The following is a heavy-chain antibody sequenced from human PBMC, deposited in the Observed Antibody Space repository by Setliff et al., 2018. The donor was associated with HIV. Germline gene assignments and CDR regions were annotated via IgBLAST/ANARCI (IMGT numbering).Heavy chain of an antibody. CDR2: INWNDGSI. CDR1: GFTFDDYG. Sequence: PGGSLRLSCAASGFTFDDYGMSWVRQAPGKGLEWVSGINWNDGSIGYADSVKGRFTISRDNAKNSLYLDMNSLGADDTAFYYCARTMAYCRNSAINHWGQGTLVTVSS. D-gene: IGHD1-7*01. V-gene: IGHV3-20*04. CDR3: ARTMAYCRNSAINH. J-gene: IGHJ1*01.